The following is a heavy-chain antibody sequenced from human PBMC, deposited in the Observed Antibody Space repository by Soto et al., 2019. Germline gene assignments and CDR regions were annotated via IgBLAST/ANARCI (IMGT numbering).Heavy chain of an antibody. J-gene: IGHJ3*02. CDR3: ARGGGVGVAGSAAFDM. Sequence: QLHLVQSGAVVKKPGASVTVSCSASGYPVTAYYMHWVRQAPGRGLAWLGGINPATGAAKYTQTSRGRVTKTGYPSPNTVFMELRGLTSWATAGFYGARGGGVGVAGSAAFDMWGQGTVVTVSS. V-gene: IGHV1-2*02. CDR2: INPATGAA. D-gene: IGHD3-3*01. CDR1: GYPVTAYY.